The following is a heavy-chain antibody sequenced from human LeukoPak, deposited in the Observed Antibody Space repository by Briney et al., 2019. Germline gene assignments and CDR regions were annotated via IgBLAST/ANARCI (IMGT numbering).Heavy chain of an antibody. CDR1: GFTFDDYG. CDR3: AREGVVVTAMTLPAFDI. Sequence: PGGSLRLSCAASGFTFDDYGMSWVRQAPGKGLEWVSGINWNGGSTGYADSVKGRFTISRDNAKNSLYLQMNSLRAEDTALYYCAREGVVVTAMTLPAFDIWGQGTMVTVSS. D-gene: IGHD2-21*02. V-gene: IGHV3-20*04. J-gene: IGHJ3*02. CDR2: INWNGGST.